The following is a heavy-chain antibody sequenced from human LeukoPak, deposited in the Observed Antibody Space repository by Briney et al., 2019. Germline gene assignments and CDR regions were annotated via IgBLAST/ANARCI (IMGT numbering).Heavy chain of an antibody. CDR1: GFTFSSYA. J-gene: IGHJ4*02. CDR3: AKDREPAVASPVDY. D-gene: IGHD5-12*01. V-gene: IGHV3-23*01. Sequence: GGSLRLSCAASGFTFSSYAMSWVRQAPGKGLEWVSAISGSGGSTYYADSVKGRFTISRDNSKDTLYPQMNSLRAEDTAVYYCAKDREPAVASPVDYWGQGTLVTVSS. CDR2: ISGSGGST.